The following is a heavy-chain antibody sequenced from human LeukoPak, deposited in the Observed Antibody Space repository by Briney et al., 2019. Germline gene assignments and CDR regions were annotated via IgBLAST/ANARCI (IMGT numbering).Heavy chain of an antibody. Sequence: ASVKVSCKASGYTFTSYGVSWVRQAPGQGLEWMGRIIPILGIANYAQKFQGRVTITADKSTSTAYMELSSLRSEDTAVYYCAREDVGSGSYDNFFDYWGQGTLVTVSS. D-gene: IGHD3-10*01. CDR1: GYTFTSYG. CDR2: IIPILGIA. CDR3: AREDVGSGSYDNFFDY. V-gene: IGHV1-69*04. J-gene: IGHJ4*02.